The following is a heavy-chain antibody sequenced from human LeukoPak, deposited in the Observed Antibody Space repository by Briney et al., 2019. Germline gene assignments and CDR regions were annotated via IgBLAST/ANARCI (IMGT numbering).Heavy chain of an antibody. V-gene: IGHV3-23*01. CDR3: ASYRLRFLEWSGWYFDL. CDR1: GFTFNSYA. D-gene: IGHD3-3*01. CDR2: ISGSGGST. J-gene: IGHJ2*01. Sequence: GGSLRLSCAASGFTFNSYAMSWVRQAPGKGLEWVSAISGSGGSTYYADSVKGRFTISRDNSKNTLYLQMNSLRAEDTAVYYCASYRLRFLEWSGWYFDLWGRGTLVTVSS.